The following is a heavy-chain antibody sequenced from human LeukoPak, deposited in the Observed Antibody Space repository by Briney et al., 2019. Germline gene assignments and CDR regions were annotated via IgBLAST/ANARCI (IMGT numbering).Heavy chain of an antibody. CDR1: GFTFSSYW. J-gene: IGHJ4*02. CDR2: IKQDGSEK. CDR3: ARAYKRGYSYGLGY. Sequence: PGGSLRLSCAASGFTFSSYWMSWVRQAPGKGLEWVANIKQDGSEKYYVDSVKGRFTISRDNAKNSLYLQMNSLRAEDTAVYYCARAYKRGYSYGLGYWGQGTLVTVSS. V-gene: IGHV3-7*01. D-gene: IGHD5-18*01.